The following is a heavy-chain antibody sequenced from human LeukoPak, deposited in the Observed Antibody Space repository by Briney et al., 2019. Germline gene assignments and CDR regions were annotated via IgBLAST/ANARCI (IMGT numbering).Heavy chain of an antibody. CDR1: GGSFSGYY. V-gene: IGHV4-34*01. CDR3: ARISIHSSSWYSVTPFDY. J-gene: IGHJ4*02. Sequence: SETLSLTCAVYGGSFSGYYWSWIRQPPGKGLEWIGEINHSGSTNYNPSLKSRVTISVDTSKNQFSLKLSSVTPADTAVYYCARISIHSSSWYSVTPFDYWGQGTLVTVSS. CDR2: INHSGST. D-gene: IGHD6-13*01.